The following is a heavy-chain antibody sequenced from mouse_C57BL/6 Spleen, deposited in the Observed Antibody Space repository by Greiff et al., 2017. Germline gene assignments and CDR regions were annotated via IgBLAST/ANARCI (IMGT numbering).Heavy chain of an antibody. V-gene: IGHV5-9*04. D-gene: IGHD1-1*01. J-gene: IGHJ1*03. CDR3: ARQRVDWYFDV. CDR2: ISGGGGNT. CDR1: GFTFSSYT. Sequence: EVKLMESGGGLVKPGGSLKLSCAASGFTFSSYTMSWVRQTPEKRLEWVATISGGGGNTYYPDSVKGRFTISRDNAKNTLYLQMSSLRSEDTAVYYGARQRVDWYFDVWGTGTTVTVSS.